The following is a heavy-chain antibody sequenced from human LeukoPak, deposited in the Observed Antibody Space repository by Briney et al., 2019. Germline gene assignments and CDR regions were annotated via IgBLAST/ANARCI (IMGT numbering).Heavy chain of an antibody. Sequence: GGSLRLSCAASRFTFSSYSMNWVRQAPGKGLEWVSSISSSSSYIYYADSVKGRFTISRDNAKNSLYLQMNSLRAEDTAVYYCARDYYDFWSGYPMWDYWGQGTLVTVSS. V-gene: IGHV3-21*01. CDR2: ISSSSSYI. J-gene: IGHJ4*02. D-gene: IGHD3-3*01. CDR1: RFTFSSYS. CDR3: ARDYYDFWSGYPMWDY.